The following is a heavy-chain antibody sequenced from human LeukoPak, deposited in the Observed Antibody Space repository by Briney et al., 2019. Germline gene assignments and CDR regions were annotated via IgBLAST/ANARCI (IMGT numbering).Heavy chain of an antibody. CDR3: ARGHYYDSSGYFDY. J-gene: IGHJ4*02. V-gene: IGHV1-69*13. CDR2: IIPIFSTA. Sequence: ASVKVSCKASGGTFSSYAISWVRQAPGQGLEWMGGIIPIFSTANYAQKFQGRATITADESTSTAYMELSSLRSEDTAVYYCARGHYYDSSGYFDYWGQGTLVTVSS. D-gene: IGHD3-22*01. CDR1: GGTFSSYA.